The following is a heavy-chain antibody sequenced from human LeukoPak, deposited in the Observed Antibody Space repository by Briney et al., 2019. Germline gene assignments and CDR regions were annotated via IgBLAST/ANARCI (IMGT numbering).Heavy chain of an antibody. V-gene: IGHV3-74*01. CDR3: TGHHQAYSRTY. D-gene: IGHD4-11*01. Sequence: GGSLRLSCAASRFTFSTYSMNWVRQAPGEGLEWVSRISTDASSTTYADSVKGRFTISRDNAKGTLYLQMSSLRAEDTAVYYCTGHHQAYSRTYWGQGTLVTVSS. J-gene: IGHJ4*02. CDR2: ISTDASST. CDR1: RFTFSTYS.